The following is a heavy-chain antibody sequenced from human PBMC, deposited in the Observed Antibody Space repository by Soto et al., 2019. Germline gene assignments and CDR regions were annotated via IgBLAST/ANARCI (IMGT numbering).Heavy chain of an antibody. CDR2: ISSSSSTI. Sequence: VLPRRLARAAAGYSISTYTLSQVRQAPGKGLEWVSYISSSSSTIYYADSVKGRFTISRDNAKNPLYLQMNSLRAGDTAVYYCARDDVVVPAGVQMPPSVRNYYYYMDVWGKGTTVTVSS. J-gene: IGHJ6*03. CDR1: GYSISTYT. CDR3: ARDDVVVPAGVQMPPSVRNYYYYMDV. V-gene: IGHV3-48*01. D-gene: IGHD2-2*01.